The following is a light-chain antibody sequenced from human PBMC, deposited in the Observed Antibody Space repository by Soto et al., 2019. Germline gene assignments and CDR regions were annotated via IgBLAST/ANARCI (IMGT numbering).Light chain of an antibody. Sequence: EIVLTQSPCTLSLSPGERATLSCRASQSVAKNYLAGYQQKPGQAPRLLIHDASIRATGIPDRFSGSGSGTDFTLTISRLEPEDFAVYYCQQCSSSPFTFGGGTKVEIK. V-gene: IGKV3-20*01. CDR3: QQCSSSPFT. J-gene: IGKJ4*01. CDR2: DAS. CDR1: QSVAKNY.